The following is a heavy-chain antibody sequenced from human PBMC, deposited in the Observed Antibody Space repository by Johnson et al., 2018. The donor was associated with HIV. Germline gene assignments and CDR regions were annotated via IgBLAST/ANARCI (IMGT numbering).Heavy chain of an antibody. D-gene: IGHD6-6*01. CDR1: GFTFSSYW. CDR3: AKGVRGSSCYDAFDI. CDR2: ISSSGSTI. J-gene: IGHJ3*02. V-gene: IGHV3-48*01. Sequence: VHLVESGGGVVQPGWSLRLSCAASGFTFSSYWMSWVRQAPGKGLEWVSYISSSGSTIYYADSVKGRFTISRDNSKNTLYLQMSSLRADDTDVYYCAKGVRGSSCYDAFDIWGQGTMVTVS.